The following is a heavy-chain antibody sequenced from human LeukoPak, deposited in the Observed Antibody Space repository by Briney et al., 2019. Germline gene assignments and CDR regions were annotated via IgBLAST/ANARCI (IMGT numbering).Heavy chain of an antibody. Sequence: GGSLRLSCAASGGTFSSYSMSWVRQAPGKGLEWVSSISSSSSYIYYADSVKGRFTISRDNAKNSLYLQMTSLGAEDTSVCYCARYRSSTRRFDYWGQGTLVTVSS. J-gene: IGHJ4*02. V-gene: IGHV3-21*01. D-gene: IGHD2-2*01. CDR1: GGTFSSYS. CDR3: ARYRSSTRRFDY. CDR2: ISSSSSYI.